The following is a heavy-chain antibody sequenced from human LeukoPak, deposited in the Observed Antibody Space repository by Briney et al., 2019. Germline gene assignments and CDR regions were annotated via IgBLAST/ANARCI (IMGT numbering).Heavy chain of an antibody. CDR1: GFPFSSYG. CDR2: ISGRDTNT. Sequence: GGPLRLSCAPSGFPFSSYGMSWVREAPGKGLEWVSAISGRDTNTYYADSVKGRFIISRDNSKNTLYLQINSLRAEDTAVYYCAKRSDYGGDGNYFDYWGQGTPVTVSS. V-gene: IGHV3-23*01. J-gene: IGHJ4*02. D-gene: IGHD4-23*01. CDR3: AKRSDYGGDGNYFDY.